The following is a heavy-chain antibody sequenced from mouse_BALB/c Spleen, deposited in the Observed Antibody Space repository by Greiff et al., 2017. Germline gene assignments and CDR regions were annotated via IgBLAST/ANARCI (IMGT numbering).Heavy chain of an antibody. Sequence: EVKLQESGPGLVKPSQSLSLTCSVTGYSITSGYYWNWIRQFPGNKLEWMGYISYDGSNNYNPSLKNRISITRDTSKNQFFLKLNSVTTEDTATYYCAIGTYDGYDFDYWGQGTTLTVSS. CDR3: AIGTYDGYDFDY. V-gene: IGHV3-6*02. CDR2: ISYDGSN. CDR1: GYSITSGYY. D-gene: IGHD2-3*01. J-gene: IGHJ2*01.